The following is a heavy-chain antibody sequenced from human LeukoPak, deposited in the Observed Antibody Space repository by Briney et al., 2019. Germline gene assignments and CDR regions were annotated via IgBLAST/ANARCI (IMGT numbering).Heavy chain of an antibody. J-gene: IGHJ4*02. V-gene: IGHV4-59*01. D-gene: IGHD6-13*01. CDR3: ARLGKYSSSWYYFDY. CDR1: GGSISSYY. Sequence: SETLSLTCTVSGGSISSYYWSWIRQPPGKGLEWTGYIYYSGSTNYNFSLKSRVTISVDASKNQFSLKLTSVTAADTAVYYCARLGKYSSSWYYFDYWGQGILVTASS. CDR2: IYYSGST.